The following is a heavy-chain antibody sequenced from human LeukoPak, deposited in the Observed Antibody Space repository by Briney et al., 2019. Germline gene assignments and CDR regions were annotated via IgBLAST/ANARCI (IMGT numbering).Heavy chain of an antibody. D-gene: IGHD6-25*01. CDR1: GGSVSSTNW. J-gene: IGHJ4*02. Sequence: SDTLSLTCGVSGGSVSSTNWRSWIREPPGKGLEWIGEVHLDGRTNFNPSLKSRLTMSVDLSENHVSLKLTSVTAADTAVYYCAREGGFYRPLDYSGQGTLGIVSS. CDR2: VHLDGRT. CDR3: AREGGFYRPLDY. V-gene: IGHV4-4*02.